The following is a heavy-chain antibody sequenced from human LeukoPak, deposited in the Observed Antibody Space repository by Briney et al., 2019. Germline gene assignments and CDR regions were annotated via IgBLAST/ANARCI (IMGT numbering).Heavy chain of an antibody. CDR2: ISGSGGST. V-gene: IGHV3-23*01. Sequence: GGSLRLSCAASGFTFSSYAMSWVRQAPGKGLEWVSAISGSGGSTYYADSVKGRFTISRDNSKNTLCLQMNSLRAEDTAVYYCAKGPGPTYYYYYMDVWGKGTTVTVSS. J-gene: IGHJ6*03. CDR1: GFTFSSYA. CDR3: AKGPGPTYYYYYMDV.